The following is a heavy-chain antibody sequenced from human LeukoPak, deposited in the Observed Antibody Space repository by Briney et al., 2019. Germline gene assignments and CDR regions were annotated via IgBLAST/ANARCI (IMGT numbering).Heavy chain of an antibody. V-gene: IGHV3-33*01. CDR1: GFTFSSYT. J-gene: IGHJ4*02. Sequence: GGSLRLSCAASGFTFSSYTIHWVRQAPGKGLVWVALIWSDGSNSGYAESVKGRFTISRDNSKNTVSLQMNSLRAEDTAVYYCTRDNLAWRHYFDSWGQGTLVTVSS. CDR2: IWSDGSNS. CDR3: TRDNLAWRHYFDS.